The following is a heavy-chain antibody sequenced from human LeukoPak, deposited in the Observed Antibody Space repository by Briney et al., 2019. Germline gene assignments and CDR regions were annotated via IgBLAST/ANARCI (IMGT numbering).Heavy chain of an antibody. D-gene: IGHD3-10*01. J-gene: IGHJ4*02. Sequence: GGSLRLSCAASGFAFSSYAMSWVRQAPGKGLEWVSAISGSGGSTYYADSVKGRFTISRDNSKNTLYLQMNSLRAEDTAVYYCAKWDYYGSGGLDYWGQGTLVTVSS. CDR2: ISGSGGST. CDR3: AKWDYYGSGGLDY. CDR1: GFAFSSYA. V-gene: IGHV3-23*01.